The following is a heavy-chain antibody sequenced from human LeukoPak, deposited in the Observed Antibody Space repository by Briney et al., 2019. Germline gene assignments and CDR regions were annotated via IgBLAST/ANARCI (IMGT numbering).Heavy chain of an antibody. V-gene: IGHV4-30-2*01. CDR1: GGSISSGGYS. D-gene: IGHD2-2*02. J-gene: IGHJ4*02. CDR2: IYHSGGT. CDR3: ARLDNQGYCSSTSCYMSYYFDY. Sequence: SETLSLTCAVSGGSISSGGYSWSWIRQPPGKGLEWIGYIYHSGGTYYNPSLKSRVTISVDRSKNQFSLKLSSVTAADTAVYYCARLDNQGYCSSTSCYMSYYFDYWGQGTLVTVSS.